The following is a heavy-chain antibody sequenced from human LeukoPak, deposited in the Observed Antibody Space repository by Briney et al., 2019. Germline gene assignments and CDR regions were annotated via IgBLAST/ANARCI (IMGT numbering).Heavy chain of an antibody. Sequence: SETLSLTCTVSNYSINNGFYWGWIRQSPGKGLEWIGSIYYSGSTYYNPSLKSRVTISVDTSKNQFSLKLSSVTAADTAVYYCARGPLYCSGGSCYYYGMDVWGQGTTVTVSS. CDR1: NYSINNGFY. D-gene: IGHD2-15*01. V-gene: IGHV4-38-2*02. CDR2: IYYSGST. J-gene: IGHJ6*02. CDR3: ARGPLYCSGGSCYYYGMDV.